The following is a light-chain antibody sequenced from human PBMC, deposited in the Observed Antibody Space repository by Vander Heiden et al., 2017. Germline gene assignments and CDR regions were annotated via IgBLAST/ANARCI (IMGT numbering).Light chain of an antibody. CDR3: ELYRSGGMV. CDR2: STN. V-gene: IGLV8-61*01. J-gene: IGLJ3*02. CDR1: SGSVSTSYY. Sequence: QTVQTQEPSFSVSPGGTVTVTCGFSSGSVSTSYYPSWYQQTPGQAPRTLIYSTNTRAVGVPDRFSGSIVVNTAALTITGAQANDESDYYCELYRSGGMVFGGGTKLTVL.